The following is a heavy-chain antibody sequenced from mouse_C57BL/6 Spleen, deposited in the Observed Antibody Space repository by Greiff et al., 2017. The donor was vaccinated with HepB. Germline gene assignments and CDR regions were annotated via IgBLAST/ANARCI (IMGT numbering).Heavy chain of an antibody. CDR1: GYSITSGYD. D-gene: IGHD2-4*01. CDR3: ARGGYDYDGVFAY. J-gene: IGHJ3*01. V-gene: IGHV3-1*01. CDR2: ISYSGST. Sequence: EVKLQESGPGMVKPSQSLSLTCTVTGYSITSGYDWHWIRHFPGNKLEWMGYISYSGSTNYNPSLKSRISITHDTSKNHFFLKLNSLTTEDTATYYWARGGYDYDGVFAYWGQGTLVTVSA.